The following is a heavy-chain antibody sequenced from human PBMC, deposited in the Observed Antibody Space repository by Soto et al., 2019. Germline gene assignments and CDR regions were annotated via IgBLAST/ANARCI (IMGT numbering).Heavy chain of an antibody. CDR2: ISYEGSNK. CDR3: AKDRIGYYYGSGSPNPFFDY. D-gene: IGHD3-10*01. CDR1: GFTFSSYG. Sequence: PGGSLRLSCAASGFTFSSYGMHWVRQAPGKGLEWVTVISYEGSNKYYADSVKGRFAISRDNSKNTLYLQMNSLRTEDTAVYYCAKDRIGYYYGSGSPNPFFDYWGQGTLVTVSS. V-gene: IGHV3-30*18. J-gene: IGHJ4*02.